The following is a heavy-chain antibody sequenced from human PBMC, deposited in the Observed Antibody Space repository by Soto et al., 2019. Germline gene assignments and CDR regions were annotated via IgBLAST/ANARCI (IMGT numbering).Heavy chain of an antibody. J-gene: IGHJ5*02. V-gene: IGHV6-1*01. D-gene: IGHD5-12*01. CDR3: AKGDNLGPKTGYAFDP. Sequence: PSQTRSLTCAISGDSVSSNTPSWNWIRQSPSRGLECLGRTYFRSKWYNDYAVSVKSRIIINPDTSNNQFSLQLNSVTPGDTEVYLCAKGDNLGPKTGYAFDPWGQGIMVPVSS. CDR1: GDSVSSNTPS. CDR2: TYFRSKWYN.